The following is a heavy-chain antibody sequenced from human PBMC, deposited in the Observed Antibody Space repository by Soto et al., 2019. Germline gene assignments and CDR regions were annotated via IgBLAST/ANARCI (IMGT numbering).Heavy chain of an antibody. J-gene: IGHJ6*02. CDR2: INPNSGAT. V-gene: IGHV1-2*02. Sequence: GPSVKVSCNASGYSFTAYRIHLVRQAPGQGLEWMGWINPNSGATTYAPRFQGRVTLSRDTSINTAYLELSSLRFDDAAVYFCARERFQVISDGMDVWGQGTTVTVSS. CDR3: ARERFQVISDGMDV. D-gene: IGHD2-21*01. CDR1: GYSFTAYR.